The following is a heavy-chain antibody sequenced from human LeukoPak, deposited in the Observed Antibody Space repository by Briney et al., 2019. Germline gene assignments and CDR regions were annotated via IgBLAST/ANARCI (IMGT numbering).Heavy chain of an antibody. CDR3: AKDLGGSGSYCDY. D-gene: IGHD3-10*01. CDR2: ISYDGSNK. Sequence: GGSLRLSCAASGFTFSSYAMHWVRQAPGKGLEWVAVISYDGSNKYYADSVKGRFTISRDNSKNTLYLQMNSLRAEDTAVYYCAKDLGGSGSYCDYWGQGTLVTVSS. CDR1: GFTFSSYA. V-gene: IGHV3-30-3*01. J-gene: IGHJ4*02.